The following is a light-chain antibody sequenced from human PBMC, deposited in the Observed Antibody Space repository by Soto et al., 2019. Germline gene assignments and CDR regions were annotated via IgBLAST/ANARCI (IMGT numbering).Light chain of an antibody. J-gene: IGKJ1*01. CDR3: QQYYSNPPWT. V-gene: IGKV4-1*01. Sequence: DIVMTQSPDSLAVSLGERATINCKSSQSVLYISNNKNYLAWYQQKPGQPPKLLIYWASTRESGVPDRFSGSGSGTDFTLTISSLQAEDVAVYYCQQYYSNPPWTFGHGTKVEIK. CDR2: WAS. CDR1: QSVLYISNNKNY.